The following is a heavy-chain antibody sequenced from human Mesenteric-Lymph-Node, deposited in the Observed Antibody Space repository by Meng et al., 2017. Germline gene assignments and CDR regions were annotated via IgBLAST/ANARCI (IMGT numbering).Heavy chain of an antibody. CDR3: AGEDSSTRYCSGGSCGKNDY. CDR1: GGSISSGGYY. V-gene: IGHV4-31*03. J-gene: IGHJ4*02. D-gene: IGHD2-15*01. CDR2: IYYSGST. Sequence: SETLSLTCTVSGGSISSGGYYWSWIRQHPGKGLEWIGYIYYSGSTYYNPSLKSRVTISVDTSKNQFSLKLSSVTAADTAVYYCAGEDSSTRYCSGGSCGKNDYWGQGTLVTVSS.